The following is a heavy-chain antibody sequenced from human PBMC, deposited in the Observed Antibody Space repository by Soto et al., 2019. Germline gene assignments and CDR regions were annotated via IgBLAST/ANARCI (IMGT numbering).Heavy chain of an antibody. J-gene: IGHJ4*02. D-gene: IGHD3-9*01. CDR1: GFTFSSYA. V-gene: IGHV3-23*01. Sequence: GGSLRLSCAASGFTFSSYAMSWVRQAPGKGLEWVSAISGSGGSTCYADSVKGRFTISRDNSKNTLYLQMNSLRAEDTFVYFCAKLTGTSKTYYFDYWGQGTLVTVSS. CDR3: AKLTGTSKTYYFDY. CDR2: ISGSGGST.